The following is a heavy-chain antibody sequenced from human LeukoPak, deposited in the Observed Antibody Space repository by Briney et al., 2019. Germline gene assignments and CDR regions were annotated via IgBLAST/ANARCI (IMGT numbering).Heavy chain of an antibody. CDR1: CRHLVGYY. V-gene: IGHV4-34*01. CDR3: ARVGYNWNLWFDF. Sequence: WDSQSLTCAVYCRHLVGYYWGSIRLPQGKGLEWIGEINHSGSTNYNPSLKSRVTISVDTSKNQFSLKVNSVTAADTAVYYCARVGYNWNLWFDFWGKGTTVTVSS. CDR2: INHSGST. D-gene: IGHD1-7*01. J-gene: IGHJ3*01.